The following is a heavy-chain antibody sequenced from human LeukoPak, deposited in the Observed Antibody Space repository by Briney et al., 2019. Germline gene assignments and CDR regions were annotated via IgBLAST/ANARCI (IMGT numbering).Heavy chain of an antibody. J-gene: IGHJ4*02. Sequence: SETLSLTCAVYGGSFSGYYWSWIRQPPGKGLEWIGEINHSGSTNYNPSLRSRVTIPVDTSKNQFSLKLSSVTAADTAVYYCARDSGYSYGYGGVDSWGQGTLVTVSS. CDR3: ARDSGYSYGYGGVDS. D-gene: IGHD5-18*01. CDR2: INHSGST. CDR1: GGSFSGYY. V-gene: IGHV4-34*01.